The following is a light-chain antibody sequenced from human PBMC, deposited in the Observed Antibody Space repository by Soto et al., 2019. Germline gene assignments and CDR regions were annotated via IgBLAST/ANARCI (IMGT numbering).Light chain of an antibody. CDR3: QQVNSYPLP. V-gene: IGKV1-5*01. CDR1: QTISNW. J-gene: IGKJ4*01. CDR2: DAS. Sequence: DIKMTQSPSTLSASVGDRVTITCRASQTISNWLAWYQQKPGKAPKLLIYDASILESGVPSRFSGSGSGTEFTLTISSLQPDDFATYYCQQVNSYPLPFGGGTKVDIK.